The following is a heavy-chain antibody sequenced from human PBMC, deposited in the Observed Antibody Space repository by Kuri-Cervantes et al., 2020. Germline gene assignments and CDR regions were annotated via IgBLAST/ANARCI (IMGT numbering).Heavy chain of an antibody. Sequence: SETLSLTCTVSGVSISSYYWSWIRQPPGKGLEWIGYIYYSGSTNYNPSLKSRVTISVDTSKNQFSLKLSSVTAADTAVYYCARDSRVGWFDPWGQGTLVTVSS. CDR1: GVSISSYY. CDR3: ARDSRVGWFDP. V-gene: IGHV4-59*13. J-gene: IGHJ5*02. D-gene: IGHD2-15*01. CDR2: IYYSGST.